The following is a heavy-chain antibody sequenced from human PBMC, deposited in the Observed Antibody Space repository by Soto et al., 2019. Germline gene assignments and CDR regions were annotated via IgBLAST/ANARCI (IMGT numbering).Heavy chain of an antibody. Sequence: EVQLEESGGGLVQPGGSLRLSCVASGFTFTDYRMSWVRQAPGKAPEWVANIKQDGSEKNYLDSVKGRFSISRDNTKNSLFLQTNNLGADDTAMYHCARAGAYDFWSLFDPWGQGTLVTVSS. J-gene: IGHJ5*02. V-gene: IGHV3-7*01. CDR1: GFTFTDYR. CDR2: IKQDGSEK. D-gene: IGHD3-3*01. CDR3: ARAGAYDFWSLFDP.